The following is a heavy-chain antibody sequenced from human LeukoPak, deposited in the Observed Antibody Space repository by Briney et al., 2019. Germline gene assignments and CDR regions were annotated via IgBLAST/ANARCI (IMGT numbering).Heavy chain of an antibody. CDR3: ARSWEGGLQYYYYYMDV. Sequence: SETLSLACAVYGGSFSGYYWSWIRQPPGKGLEWIGEINHSGSTNYNPSLKSRVTISVDTSKNQFSLKLSSVTAADTAVYYCARSWEGGLQYYYYYMDVWGKGTTVTVSS. CDR2: INHSGST. CDR1: GGSFSGYY. D-gene: IGHD4-11*01. V-gene: IGHV4-34*01. J-gene: IGHJ6*03.